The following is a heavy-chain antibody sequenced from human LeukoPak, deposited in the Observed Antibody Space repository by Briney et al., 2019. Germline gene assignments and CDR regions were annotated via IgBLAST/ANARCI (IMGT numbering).Heavy chain of an antibody. CDR2: IKQDGSVK. Sequence: GGSLRLSCAASGFTFSGNWMSWVRQAPGKGLEWLANIKQDGSVKYYVDSVKGRFTISRDNAKNSLFLQMNSLRAEDTAVYYCARERDPGYDYGFDYWGQGTLVTVSS. J-gene: IGHJ4*02. CDR1: GFTFSGNW. V-gene: IGHV3-7*01. D-gene: IGHD5-12*01. CDR3: ARERDPGYDYGFDY.